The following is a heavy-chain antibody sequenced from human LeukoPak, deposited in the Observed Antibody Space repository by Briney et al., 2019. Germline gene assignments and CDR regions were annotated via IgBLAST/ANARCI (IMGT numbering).Heavy chain of an antibody. V-gene: IGHV3-23*01. CDR3: AKAREPSYYYDSSGH. CDR1: GFTFSSYA. D-gene: IGHD3-22*01. CDR2: ISGSGGST. Sequence: PGGSLRLSCAASGFTFSSYAMSWVRQAPGKGLEWVSGISGSGGSTYYADSVKGRFTISRDNSKNTLYLQMNSLRAEDTAVYYCAKAREPSYYYDSSGHWGQGTLVTVSS. J-gene: IGHJ4*02.